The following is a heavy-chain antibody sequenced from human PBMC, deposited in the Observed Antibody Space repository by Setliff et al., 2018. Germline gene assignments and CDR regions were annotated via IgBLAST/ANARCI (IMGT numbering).Heavy chain of an antibody. CDR2: IYGGGGNGGRNT. J-gene: IGHJ4*02. Sequence: GESLKISCVGSGFSFSTYSMAWVRQAPGKGLQWVSGIYGGGGNGGRNTFYADSVKGRFTISRDNSKNTLYLQMNSLRAEETALYHCAKDRVPDGIWDFDSWGPGSLVTVSS. V-gene: IGHV3-23*03. CDR3: AKDRVPDGIWDFDS. CDR1: GFSFSTYS. D-gene: IGHD1-20*01.